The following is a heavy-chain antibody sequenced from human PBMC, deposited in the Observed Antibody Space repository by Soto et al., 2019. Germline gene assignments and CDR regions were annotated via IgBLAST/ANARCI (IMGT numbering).Heavy chain of an antibody. CDR1: GYTFSSYG. CDR2: ISYDGSNK. V-gene: IGHV3-30*18. J-gene: IGHJ4*02. D-gene: IGHD4-17*01. Sequence: QVQLVQSGAEVKKPGASVKVSCKASGYTFSSYGMHWVRQAPGKGLEWVAVISYDGSNKYYADSVKGRFTISRDNSKNTLYLQMNSLRAEDTAVYYCAKGPYGGNSVYWGQGTLVTVSS. CDR3: AKGPYGGNSVY.